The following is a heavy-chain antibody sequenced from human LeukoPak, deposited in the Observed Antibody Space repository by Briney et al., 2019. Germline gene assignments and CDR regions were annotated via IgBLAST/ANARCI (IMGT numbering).Heavy chain of an antibody. CDR1: GYTFTSYY. J-gene: IGHJ3*02. Sequence: ASVKVSCKASGYTFTSYYMHWVRQAPGQGLEWMGIINPSGGSTSYAQKFQGRVTMTRDTSTSTVYMELSSLRSEDTAVYYCARVALGYSYGPDDAFDIWGQGTMVTVSS. D-gene: IGHD5-18*01. V-gene: IGHV1-46*01. CDR2: INPSGGST. CDR3: ARVALGYSYGPDDAFDI.